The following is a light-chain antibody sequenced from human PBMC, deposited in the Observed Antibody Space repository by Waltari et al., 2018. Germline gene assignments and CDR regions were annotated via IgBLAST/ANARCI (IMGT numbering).Light chain of an antibody. Sequence: DIQMTQSPSTLSASVGDRVTITCRASQSIHSWLAWYQQKPGKAPKLLIYKASTLESGVPSRFSGSGSGTEFTLTISSLQPDDFATYYCQQYSSESTFGQGTKVEIK. J-gene: IGKJ1*01. CDR2: KAS. CDR3: QQYSSEST. V-gene: IGKV1-5*03. CDR1: QSIHSW.